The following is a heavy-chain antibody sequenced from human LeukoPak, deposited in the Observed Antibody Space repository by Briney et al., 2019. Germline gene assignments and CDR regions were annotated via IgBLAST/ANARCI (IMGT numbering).Heavy chain of an antibody. CDR2: IYTSGST. CDR1: GGSISSYY. D-gene: IGHD2-15*01. CDR3: ARGVDCSGGSCYSHYYYMDV. Sequence: SETLSLTCTVSGGSISSYYWSWIRQPAGKGLEWIGRIYTSGSTNYNPSLKSRVTMSVDTSKNQFSLKLSSVTAADTAVYYCARGVDCSGGSCYSHYYYMDVWGKGTTVTVSS. V-gene: IGHV4-4*07. J-gene: IGHJ6*03.